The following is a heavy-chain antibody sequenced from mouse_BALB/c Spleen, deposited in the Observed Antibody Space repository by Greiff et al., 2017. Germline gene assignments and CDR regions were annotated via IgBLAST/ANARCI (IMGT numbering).Heavy chain of an antibody. D-gene: IGHD2-14*01. Sequence: QVQLQQSGAELVRPGTSVKVSCKASGYAFTNYLIEWVKQRPGQGLEWIGVINPGSGGTNYNEKFKGKATLTADKSSSTAYMQLSSLTSDDSAVYFCAKGLSRYGYYAMDYWGQGTSVTVSS. CDR2: INPGSGGT. V-gene: IGHV1-54*01. CDR1: GYAFTNYL. J-gene: IGHJ4*01. CDR3: AKGLSRYGYYAMDY.